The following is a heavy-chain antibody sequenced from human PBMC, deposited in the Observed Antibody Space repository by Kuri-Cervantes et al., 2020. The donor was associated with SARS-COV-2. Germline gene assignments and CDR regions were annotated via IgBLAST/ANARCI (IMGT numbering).Heavy chain of an antibody. J-gene: IGHJ6*02. D-gene: IGHD3-3*01. CDR2: IYYSGST. CDR1: GGSISSYY. V-gene: IGHV4-59*01. Sequence: SETLSLTCTVSGGSISSYYWSWIRQPPGKGLEWIGYIYYSGSTNYNPSLRSRVTISVDTSKNQFSLKLSSVTAVDTAVYYCARHTPSYYDFWSGYLIYYGMDVWGQGTTVTVSS. CDR3: ARHTPSYYDFWSGYLIYYGMDV.